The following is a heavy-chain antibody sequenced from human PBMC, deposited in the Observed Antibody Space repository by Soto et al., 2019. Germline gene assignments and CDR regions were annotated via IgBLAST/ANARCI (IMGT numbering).Heavy chain of an antibody. D-gene: IGHD2-21*01. CDR1: GFTFSNYA. Sequence: EVQLLESGGGLLQPGGSLRLSCTASGFTFSNYAMTWVRQAPGKGLEWVSTITGSVGGTYYADSVKGRFTISRDNSKNTLYLQMPNLRADDTAVYYCANELIASTVSDFFDYWGQGTLVSVSS. CDR2: ITGSVGGT. J-gene: IGHJ4*02. CDR3: ANELIASTVSDFFDY. V-gene: IGHV3-23*01.